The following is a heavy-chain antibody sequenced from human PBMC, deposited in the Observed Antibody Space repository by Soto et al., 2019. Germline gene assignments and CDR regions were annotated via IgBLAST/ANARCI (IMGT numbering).Heavy chain of an antibody. CDR3: AREDSIIIPAVSDF. V-gene: IGHV3-21*01. D-gene: IGHD2-2*01. Sequence: GGSLRLSCTVSGFAFNNYGINWVRQAPGKGLEWVSSISKSDYTYYSDSVKGRFTISRDNAKNSVSLQMNTLRVEDTAVYYCAREDSIIIPAVSDFWGQGTLVTVTS. CDR1: GFAFNNYG. J-gene: IGHJ4*02. CDR2: ISKSDYT.